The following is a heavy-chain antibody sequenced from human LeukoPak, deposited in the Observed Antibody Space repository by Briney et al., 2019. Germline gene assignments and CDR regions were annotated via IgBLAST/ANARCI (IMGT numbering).Heavy chain of an antibody. V-gene: IGHV1-18*01. Sequence: GASVKVSCKASGYTFTSYGISWVRQAPGQGLEWMGWISAYNGNTNYAQKLQGRVTMTTDTSTSTAYMELRSLRSDDTVVYYCARYYDFWSGYSKYYFDYWGQGTLVTVSS. CDR2: ISAYNGNT. CDR1: GYTFTSYG. D-gene: IGHD3-3*01. CDR3: ARYYDFWSGYSKYYFDY. J-gene: IGHJ4*02.